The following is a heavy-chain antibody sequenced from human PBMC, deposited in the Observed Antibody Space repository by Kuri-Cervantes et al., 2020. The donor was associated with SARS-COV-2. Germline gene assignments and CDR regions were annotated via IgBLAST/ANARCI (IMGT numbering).Heavy chain of an antibody. V-gene: IGHV1-46*01. Sequence: ASVKVSCKASGHTFTSYYMHWVRQAPGQGLEWMGIINPSGGSTSYAQKFQGRVTMTRDTSTSTVYMELSSLRSEDTAVYYCARSISGITGTTAAFDIWGQETMVTVSS. CDR3: ARSISGITGTTAAFDI. D-gene: IGHD1-20*01. J-gene: IGHJ3*02. CDR1: GHTFTSYY. CDR2: INPSGGST.